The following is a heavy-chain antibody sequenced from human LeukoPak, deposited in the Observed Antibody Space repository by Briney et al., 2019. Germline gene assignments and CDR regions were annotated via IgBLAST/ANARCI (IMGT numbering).Heavy chain of an antibody. CDR2: IGGSGDNT. CDR1: GFTFNSYA. D-gene: IGHD3-16*01. Sequence: PGGSLRLSCAASGFTFNSYAMSWVRQAPGTGLEWVSAIGGSGDNTYYADSVRGRFTISRDNSKKTLYIQMNSLRAEDTAVYYCARAWGPYPYFDYWGQGTLVTVSS. CDR3: ARAWGPYPYFDY. V-gene: IGHV3-23*01. J-gene: IGHJ4*02.